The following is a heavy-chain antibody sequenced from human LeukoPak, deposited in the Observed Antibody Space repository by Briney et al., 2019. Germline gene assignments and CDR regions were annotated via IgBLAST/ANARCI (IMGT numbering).Heavy chain of an antibody. J-gene: IGHJ5*02. Sequence: GSLRLSCAASGFTFISYTMNWIRQPPGKGLEWIGSIYYGGSTYYYPSLKSRVTISVDTSKNQFSLKLSSVTAADTAVYYCARHGARYDFWSGYPYLSFDPWGQGTLVTVSS. CDR1: GFTFISYT. D-gene: IGHD3-3*01. CDR2: IYYGGST. V-gene: IGHV4-59*05. CDR3: ARHGARYDFWSGYPYLSFDP.